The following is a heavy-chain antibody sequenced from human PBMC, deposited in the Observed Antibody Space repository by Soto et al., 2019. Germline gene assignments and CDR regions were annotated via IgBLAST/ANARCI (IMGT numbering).Heavy chain of an antibody. CDR3: ARVLFFGYMDV. Sequence: SETLSLTCAVYGGSFSGYYWSWIRQPPGKGLELIGEINHSGSTNYNPSLKSRVTISVDTSKNQFSLKLSSVTAADTAVYYCARVLFFGYMDVWGKGTTVTVSS. CDR2: INHSGST. V-gene: IGHV4-34*01. J-gene: IGHJ6*03. CDR1: GGSFSGYY. D-gene: IGHD2-15*01.